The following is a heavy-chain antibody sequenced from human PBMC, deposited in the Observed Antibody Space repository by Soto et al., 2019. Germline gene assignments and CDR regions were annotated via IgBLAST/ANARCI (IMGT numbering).Heavy chain of an antibody. D-gene: IGHD3-3*01. J-gene: IGHJ3*02. CDR3: ARVPGGYDFWSGRDAFDI. Sequence: GGSLRLSCAASGFTFSSYWMHWVRQAPGKGLVWVSRINSDGSSTSYADSVKGRFTISRDNAKNTLYLQMNSLRAEDTAVYYCARVPGGYDFWSGRDAFDIWGQGTMVTVSS. CDR2: INSDGSST. CDR1: GFTFSSYW. V-gene: IGHV3-74*01.